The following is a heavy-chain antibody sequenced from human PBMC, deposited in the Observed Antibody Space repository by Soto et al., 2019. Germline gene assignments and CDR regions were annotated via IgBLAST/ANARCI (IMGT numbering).Heavy chain of an antibody. Sequence: QVQLVESGGGVVQPGTSLRLTCVASGFTFNKFDMHWIRQTPDKRLQWVAFIAYDGINKYYTRSVKGRFSVSRDNSKNTVSLQMNNLGLEDTATYFCARGDQYDILHRYYAMDVWGPGTTVTISS. CDR2: IAYDGINK. J-gene: IGHJ6*02. CDR3: ARGDQYDILHRYYAMDV. D-gene: IGHD3-16*02. V-gene: IGHV3-30-3*01. CDR1: GFTFNKFD.